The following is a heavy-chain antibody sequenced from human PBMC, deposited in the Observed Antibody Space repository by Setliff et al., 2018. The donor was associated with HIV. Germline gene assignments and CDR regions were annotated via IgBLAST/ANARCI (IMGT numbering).Heavy chain of an antibody. D-gene: IGHD3-3*01. J-gene: IGHJ4*02. V-gene: IGHV1-2*06. CDR1: GYTFTAYY. CDR2: INPNNGDT. CDR3: ARDGEIGPDF. Sequence: ASVKVSCKASGYTFTAYYLHWVRQAPGQGLEWMGRINPNNGDTNYAQNLQGRFTMTSDTSTATAYMELRNLRSDDTAVYYCARDGEIGPDFWGQGTLVTVSS.